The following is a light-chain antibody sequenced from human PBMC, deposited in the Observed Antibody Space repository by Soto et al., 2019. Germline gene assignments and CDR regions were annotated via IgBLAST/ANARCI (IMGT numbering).Light chain of an antibody. V-gene: IGLV8-61*01. CDR3: MLYMGGGLVV. J-gene: IGLJ2*01. Sequence: QTVVTQEPSFSVSPGGTVTLTCGLTSGSVSTTYYPSWYQQTPGQAPRTLIYSTNIRSSGVPDRFSRSILGNKAALTITGAQADDESDYHCMLYMGGGLVVFGGGTKLTVL. CDR2: STN. CDR1: SGSVSTTYY.